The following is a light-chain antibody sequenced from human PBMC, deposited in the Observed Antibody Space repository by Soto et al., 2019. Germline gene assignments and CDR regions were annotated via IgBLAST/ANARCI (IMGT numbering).Light chain of an antibody. CDR2: DVS. V-gene: IGLV2-14*03. CDR3: SSYIRGSTPPVV. Sequence: QSALTQPASVSGSPGQSITISCTETSSDIGGYNYVSWYQHHPGKAPKLMIFDVSNRPSGVSDRFSGSKFGKTVSLTISGLQAEDDADYYCSSYIRGSTPPVVFGGGTKVTVL. J-gene: IGLJ2*01. CDR1: SSDIGGYNY.